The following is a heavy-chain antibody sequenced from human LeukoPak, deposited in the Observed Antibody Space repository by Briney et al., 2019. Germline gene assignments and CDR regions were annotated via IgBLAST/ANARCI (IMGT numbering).Heavy chain of an antibody. V-gene: IGHV2-5*02. CDR1: GFSLNTPGVG. D-gene: IGHD6-13*01. CDR3: AHSKSRYSNTWGAFDY. J-gene: IGHJ4*02. CDR2: IYWDDNK. Sequence: SDPTLVNPTETLTLTCTFSGFSLNTPGVGVGWIRQPPGKALEWLALIYWDDNKRYSPSLKRRLTVTKDTSNNQVVLTMSNLDPVDTATFYCAHSKSRYSNTWGAFDYWGQGTVVTVSS.